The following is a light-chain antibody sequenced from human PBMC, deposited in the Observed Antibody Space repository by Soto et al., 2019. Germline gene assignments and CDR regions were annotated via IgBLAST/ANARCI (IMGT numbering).Light chain of an antibody. J-gene: IGLJ2*01. Sequence: QSVLTQPPSVSGAPGQRVTMSCAGSSSNIGAGFDVQWYQLLPGTAPKLLIYDNNKRPSGVPDRFSGSKSGTSASLAISGLQADDEADYYCQSYDPTLRTSLFGGGTQLTVL. CDR3: QSYDPTLRTSL. V-gene: IGLV1-40*01. CDR2: DNN. CDR1: SSNIGAGFD.